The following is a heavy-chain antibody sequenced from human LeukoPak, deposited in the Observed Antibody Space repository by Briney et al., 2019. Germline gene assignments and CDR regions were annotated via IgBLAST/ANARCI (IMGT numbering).Heavy chain of an antibody. Sequence: SETPSLTCTVSGVSISSYYWSWIRQPPGKGLEWIGYIYYSGNTNYSPSLKSRVTTSVDTSKNQFSLKLSSVTAADTAVYYCARGGSRDGYNRPLDYWGQGTLVTVSS. D-gene: IGHD5-24*01. CDR3: ARGGSRDGYNRPLDY. J-gene: IGHJ4*02. V-gene: IGHV4-59*01. CDR2: IYYSGNT. CDR1: GVSISSYY.